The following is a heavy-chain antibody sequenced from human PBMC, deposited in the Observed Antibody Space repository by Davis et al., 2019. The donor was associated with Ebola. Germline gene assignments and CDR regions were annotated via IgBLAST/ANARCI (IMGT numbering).Heavy chain of an antibody. CDR1: GFTFSSYW. D-gene: IGHD5-24*01. Sequence: PGGSLRLSCAASGFTFSSYWMSWVRQAPGKGLEWVANIKQDGSEKYYVDSVKGRFTISRDNAKNSLYLQMNSLRDEDTAVYYCASIYRRWGDAFDIWGQGTMVTVSS. CDR3: ASIYRRWGDAFDI. CDR2: IKQDGSEK. J-gene: IGHJ3*02. V-gene: IGHV3-7*01.